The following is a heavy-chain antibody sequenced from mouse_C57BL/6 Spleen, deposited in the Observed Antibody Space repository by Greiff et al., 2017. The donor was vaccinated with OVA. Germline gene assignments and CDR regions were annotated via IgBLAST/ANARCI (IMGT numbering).Heavy chain of an antibody. CDR3: TREDGYPAWFAY. J-gene: IGHJ3*01. V-gene: IGHV5-9-1*02. D-gene: IGHD2-3*01. CDR1: GFTFSSYA. CDR2: ISSGGDYI. Sequence: EVMLVESGEGLVKPGGSLKLSCAASGFTFSSYAMSWVRQTPEKRLEWVAYISSGGDYIYYADTVKGRFTISRDHARNTLYLQMSSLKSEDTAMYYCTREDGYPAWFAYWGQGTLVTVSA.